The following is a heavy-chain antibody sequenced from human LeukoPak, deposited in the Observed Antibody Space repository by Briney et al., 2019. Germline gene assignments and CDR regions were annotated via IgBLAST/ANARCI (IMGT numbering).Heavy chain of an antibody. J-gene: IGHJ4*02. CDR2: IYHSGST. CDR3: ARDQSMVAGGYFDY. D-gene: IGHD4/OR15-4a*01. Sequence: PSETLSLTCAVSGGSISSSNWWSWVRQPPGKGLEWIGEIYHSGSTNYNPSLKSRVTISVDTSKNQFSLKLSSVTAADTAVYYCARDQSMVAGGYFDYWGQGTLVTVSS. V-gene: IGHV4-4*02. CDR1: GGSISSSNW.